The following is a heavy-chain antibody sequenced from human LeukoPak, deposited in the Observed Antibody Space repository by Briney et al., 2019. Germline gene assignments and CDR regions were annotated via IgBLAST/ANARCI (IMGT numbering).Heavy chain of an antibody. J-gene: IGHJ4*02. V-gene: IGHV1-24*01. D-gene: IGHD2-2*01. CDR2: FDPEDGET. CDR3: ARGYCSSTSCPASHA. CDR1: GYTLTELS. Sequence: ASVKVSCKVSGYTLTELSMHWVRQAPGKGLEWMGGFDPEDGETIYAQKFQGRVTMTTDTSTSTAYMELRSLRSEDTAVYYCARGYCSSTSCPASHAWGQGTLVTVSS.